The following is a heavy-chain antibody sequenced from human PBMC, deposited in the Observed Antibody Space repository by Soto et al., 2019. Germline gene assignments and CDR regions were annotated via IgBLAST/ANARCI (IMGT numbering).Heavy chain of an antibody. Sequence: GGSLRLSCAASGFTFSSYGMRWVRQAPGKGLEWVAVIWYDGSNKYYADSVKGRFTISRDNSKNTLYLQMNSLRAEDTAVYYCARGLVLGDYYYYYGMDVWGQGTTVTVSS. CDR3: ARGLVLGDYYYYYGMDV. D-gene: IGHD6-19*01. CDR1: GFTFSSYG. V-gene: IGHV3-33*01. J-gene: IGHJ6*02. CDR2: IWYDGSNK.